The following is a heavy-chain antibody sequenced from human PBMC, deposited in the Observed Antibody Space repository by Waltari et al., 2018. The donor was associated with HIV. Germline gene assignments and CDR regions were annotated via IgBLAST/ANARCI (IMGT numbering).Heavy chain of an antibody. V-gene: IGHV1-2*02. CDR1: GDTVADSY. CDR3: AREKRLGLDGMDV. Sequence: QLQMGQSGTEVKKPGDSVKVSCRASGDTVADSYIHWMRQAPGQGLEWRGWINPNTGGTNYPQNFQGRVTLTRDTSNSTVFLELRSLRSDDSAIYYCAREKRLGLDGMDVWGPGTTVIVSS. J-gene: IGHJ6*02. CDR2: INPNTGGT. D-gene: IGHD6-19*01.